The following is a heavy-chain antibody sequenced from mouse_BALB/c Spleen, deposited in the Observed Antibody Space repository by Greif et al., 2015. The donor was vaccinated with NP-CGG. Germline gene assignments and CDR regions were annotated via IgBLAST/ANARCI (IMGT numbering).Heavy chain of an antibody. Sequence: EVHLVESGGGLVQPGGSLRLSCATSGFTFTDYHMSWVRQPPGKALEWLGFIRNKANGYTTEYSASVEGRFTISRDNSQSILYLQMNTLRAEDSATYYCARDSDYGFAYWGQGTLVTVSA. V-gene: IGHV7-3*02. D-gene: IGHD2-4*01. CDR3: ARDSDYGFAY. CDR1: GFTFTDYH. CDR2: IRNKANGYTT. J-gene: IGHJ3*01.